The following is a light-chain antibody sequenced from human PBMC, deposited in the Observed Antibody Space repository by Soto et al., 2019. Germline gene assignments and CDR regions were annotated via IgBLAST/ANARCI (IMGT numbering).Light chain of an antibody. CDR1: QGISSY. J-gene: IGKJ4*01. CDR2: AAS. V-gene: IGKV1-8*01. CDR3: QQYYSYLLT. Sequence: AIRMTQSPSSFSASTGDRVTITCRASQGISSYLAWYQQKPGKAPKLLIYAASTLQSGVPSRFSGSGFGTDFTLTNSCLQSEDFETYYCQQYYSYLLTFGGGTKVEIK.